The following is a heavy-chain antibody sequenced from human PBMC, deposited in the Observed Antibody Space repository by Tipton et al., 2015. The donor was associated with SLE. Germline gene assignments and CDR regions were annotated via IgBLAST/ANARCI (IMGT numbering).Heavy chain of an antibody. CDR1: GFTFVDYA. CDR2: MSWDGVSI. Sequence: SLRLSCTSSGFTFVDYAMHWARQVPGKGLEWVAGMSWDGVSIGYADSVKGRFTISRDNAKNSLYLQMNSLRAEDTALYYCAKDGGSSDYNWFDPWGQGTLVTVSS. D-gene: IGHD2-21*01. CDR3: AKDGGSSDYNWFDP. J-gene: IGHJ5*02. V-gene: IGHV3-9*01.